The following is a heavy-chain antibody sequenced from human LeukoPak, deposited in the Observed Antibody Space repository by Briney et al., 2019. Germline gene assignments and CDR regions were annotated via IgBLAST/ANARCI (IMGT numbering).Heavy chain of an antibody. CDR1: GFTFTTYW. CDR2: IKQDGSEK. CDR3: AKDREWELLFGVYYFDY. V-gene: IGHV3-7*01. J-gene: IGHJ4*02. Sequence: GGSLRLSCAASGFTFTTYWMSWVRQAPGKGLEWVANIKQDGSEKLYVDSVKGRFTIFRDNAKNSLYLQMNSLRAEDTAVYYCAKDREWELLFGVYYFDYWGQGTLVTVSS. D-gene: IGHD1-26*01.